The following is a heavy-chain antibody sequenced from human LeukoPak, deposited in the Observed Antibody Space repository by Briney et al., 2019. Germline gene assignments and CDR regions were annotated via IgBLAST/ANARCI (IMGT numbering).Heavy chain of an antibody. V-gene: IGHV3-9*01. D-gene: IGHD2-8*01. Sequence: PGRSLRLSCVASGFSFAEYAMHWVRQAPGKGLEWVSGISWNSGRVEYAASVKGRFTISRDNAKNSLYLEMNSLTTEDTALYYCAKDIALYVGVDHYMDVWGKGTTVTVYS. CDR3: AKDIALYVGVDHYMDV. J-gene: IGHJ6*03. CDR2: ISWNSGRV. CDR1: GFSFAEYA.